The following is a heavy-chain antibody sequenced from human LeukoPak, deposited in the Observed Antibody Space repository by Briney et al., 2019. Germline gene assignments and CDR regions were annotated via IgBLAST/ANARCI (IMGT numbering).Heavy chain of an antibody. CDR2: INPNTGGT. J-gene: IGHJ4*02. CDR3: ARGGIVGATGLRN. CDR1: GYTFTGYF. V-gene: IGHV1-2*02. D-gene: IGHD1-26*01. Sequence: ASVKVSCKASGYTFTGYFVHWVRQAPGQGLQWMGWINPNTGGTNYAQKFQGRVTMTRDTSISTAYMELRSLRSDDTAVYYCARGGIVGATGLRNWGQGTLVTVSS.